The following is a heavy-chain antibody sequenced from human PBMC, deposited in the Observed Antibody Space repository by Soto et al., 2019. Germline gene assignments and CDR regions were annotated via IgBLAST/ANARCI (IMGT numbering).Heavy chain of an antibody. V-gene: IGHV2-70*01. CDR1: GFSLTTRSMC. Sequence: FGPTLVNATQTLTLTCTLRGFSLTTRSMCVIWIRRSPVKALEWLALIDWDGDTYYSTSLKTRLTISRDTSTNQVVLTMTNLDPADTATYFCARSLNYDFWTGYFFDFWGQGALVTGSS. J-gene: IGHJ4*02. CDR2: IDWDGDT. CDR3: ARSLNYDFWTGYFFDF. D-gene: IGHD3-3*01.